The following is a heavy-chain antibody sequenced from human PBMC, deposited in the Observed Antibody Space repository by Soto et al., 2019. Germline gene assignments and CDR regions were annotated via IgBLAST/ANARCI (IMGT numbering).Heavy chain of an antibody. J-gene: IGHJ6*03. Sequence: ASVKVSCKASGYTFTSYGISWVRQAPGQGLEWMGWISAYNGNTNYAQKLQGRVTMTTDTSTSTAYMELRSLRSDDTAVYYCARESHYYGSGSRDTDLYYMDVWGKGTTVTVSS. D-gene: IGHD3-10*01. CDR1: GYTFTSYG. CDR3: ARESHYYGSGSRDTDLYYMDV. V-gene: IGHV1-18*01. CDR2: ISAYNGNT.